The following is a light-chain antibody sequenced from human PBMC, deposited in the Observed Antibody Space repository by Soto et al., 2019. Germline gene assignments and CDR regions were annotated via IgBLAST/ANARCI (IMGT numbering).Light chain of an antibody. J-gene: IGKJ1*01. CDR2: GAS. CDR3: QQYDSSPRT. Sequence: EIVLTQSPGTLSLSPGERATLCCRASQSVSSSYLSWYQQKPGQAPRLLIYGASNRATGIPDRFSGSGSGTDFILTISRLEPEDFAVYYCQQYDSSPRTFGQGTKVDIK. CDR1: QSVSSSY. V-gene: IGKV3-20*01.